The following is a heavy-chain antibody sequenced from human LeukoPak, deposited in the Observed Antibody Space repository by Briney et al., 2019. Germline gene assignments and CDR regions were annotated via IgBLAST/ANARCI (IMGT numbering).Heavy chain of an antibody. D-gene: IGHD5-12*01. CDR2: IYPGDSDT. J-gene: IGHJ3*02. CDR1: GYSFTSYW. V-gene: IGHV5-51*01. Sequence: GESLKISCKGSGYSFTSYWIAWVRQMPGKVLEWMGIIYPGDSDTRYSPSFQGQVTISADKSISTAYLLWSSLKASDTAMYYCARPVGSGYDLNAFDIWGQGTMVTVSS. CDR3: ARPVGSGYDLNAFDI.